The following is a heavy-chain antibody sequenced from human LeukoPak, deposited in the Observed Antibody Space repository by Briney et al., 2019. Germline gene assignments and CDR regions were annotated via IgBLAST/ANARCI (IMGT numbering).Heavy chain of an antibody. CDR2: ISPHNGNA. Sequence: ASVKVSCKASGYNFFTYGITWVRQAPGQGLEWMGWISPHNGNANYAQKFQGRVTMTRNTSISTAYMELSSLRSEDTAVYYCARGRRAAAADDPFDIWGQGTMVTVSS. J-gene: IGHJ3*02. CDR1: GYNFFTYG. CDR3: ARGRRAAAADDPFDI. V-gene: IGHV1-8*02. D-gene: IGHD6-13*01.